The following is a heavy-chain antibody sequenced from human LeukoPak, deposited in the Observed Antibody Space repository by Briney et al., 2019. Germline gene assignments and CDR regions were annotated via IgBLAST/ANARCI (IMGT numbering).Heavy chain of an antibody. Sequence: SETLSLTCTVSGYSISSGYYWGWLRQPPGKGLEWIGSIYHSGSTYYNPSLKSRVTISVDTSKNQFSLKLSSVTAADTAVYYCARQGYSYGSWHYYYYYRDVWGKGTTVTVSS. V-gene: IGHV4-38-2*02. D-gene: IGHD5-18*01. CDR3: ARQGYSYGSWHYYYYYRDV. J-gene: IGHJ6*03. CDR2: IYHSGST. CDR1: GYSISSGYY.